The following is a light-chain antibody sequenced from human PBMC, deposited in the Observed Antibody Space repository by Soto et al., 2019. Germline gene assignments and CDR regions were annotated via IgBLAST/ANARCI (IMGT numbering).Light chain of an antibody. CDR3: TSYKLTSPYV. CDR1: SSDIGRYNF. V-gene: IGLV2-14*01. J-gene: IGLJ1*01. CDR2: EAT. Sequence: QSVLTQPASMSGSPGQSITISCTGTSSDIGRYNFVSWYQHHPGKAPKLIIYEATKRPSGVSYRFSGSKSGNTASLTISGLQAEDEEYYYCTSYKLTSPYVFGTGTKVTV.